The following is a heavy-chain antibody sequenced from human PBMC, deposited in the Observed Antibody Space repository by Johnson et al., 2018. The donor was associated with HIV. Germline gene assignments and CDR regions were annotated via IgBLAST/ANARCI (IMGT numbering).Heavy chain of an antibody. CDR1: GFTFSSYW. Sequence: VQLVESGGGLVQPGGSLRLSCAASGFTFSSYWMSWVRQAPGKGLEWVANIKQDGSEKYYVDSVKGRFTISRDNAKNSLYLQMNSLRAEDTAVYYCAREGVCGSYYDAFDLWGQGTMVTVSS. V-gene: IGHV3-7*01. D-gene: IGHD1-26*01. CDR3: AREGVCGSYYDAFDL. J-gene: IGHJ3*01. CDR2: IKQDGSEK.